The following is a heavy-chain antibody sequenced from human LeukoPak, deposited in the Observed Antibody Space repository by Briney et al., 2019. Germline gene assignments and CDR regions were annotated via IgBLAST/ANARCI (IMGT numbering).Heavy chain of an antibody. Sequence: GGSLRLSCEVSGFTVSTTYMSWVRQAPGKGLEWVSILYRGGATYYADSVKGRFSISRHDSNNTLFLQMNSLRPEDTAVYYCARGDYYDDCGYSDWGQGTLVTVSS. V-gene: IGHV3-53*04. J-gene: IGHJ4*02. D-gene: IGHD3-22*01. CDR3: ARGDYYDDCGYSD. CDR1: GFTVSTTY. CDR2: LYRGGAT.